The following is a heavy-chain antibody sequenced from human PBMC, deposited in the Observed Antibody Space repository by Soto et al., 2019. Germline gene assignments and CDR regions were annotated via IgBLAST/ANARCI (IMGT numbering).Heavy chain of an antibody. CDR2: INSDGSST. CDR3: AREGYDFWSGYYYYYGMDV. CDR1: GFTFSSYW. J-gene: IGHJ6*02. D-gene: IGHD3-3*01. V-gene: IGHV3-74*01. Sequence: GGSLRLSCAASGFTFSSYWMHWVRQAPGKGLVWVSRINSDGSSTSYADSVKGRFTISRENAKNTLYLQMNSLRAEDTAVYYCAREGYDFWSGYYYYYGMDVWGQGTTVTVSS.